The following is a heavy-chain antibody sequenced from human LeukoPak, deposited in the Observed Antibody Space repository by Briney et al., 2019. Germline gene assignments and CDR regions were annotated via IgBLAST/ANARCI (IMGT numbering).Heavy chain of an antibody. J-gene: IGHJ3*02. CDR2: ISSNGGST. Sequence: GGSLRLSCAASGFTFSSYAMHWVREAPGKGLEYVSAISSNGGSTYYANSVKGRFTISRDNSKNTLYLQMGSLRAEDMAVYYCAREQWLSAFDIWGQGTMVTVYS. V-gene: IGHV3-64*01. D-gene: IGHD6-19*01. CDR3: AREQWLSAFDI. CDR1: GFTFSSYA.